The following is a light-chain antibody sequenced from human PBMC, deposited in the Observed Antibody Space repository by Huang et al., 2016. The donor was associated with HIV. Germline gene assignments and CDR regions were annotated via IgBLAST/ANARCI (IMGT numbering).Light chain of an antibody. CDR2: GAS. J-gene: IGKJ4*01. Sequence: ERVMTQSPATVSLSPGERATLSCRASLSVSTNLAWYQQRPGQAPRLLIYGASTRATGIPARFSGGGSGAEFTLTISSLQSKDFAVYYCQQYDNWPLTFGGGTKVQIK. V-gene: IGKV3-15*01. CDR1: LSVSTN. CDR3: QQYDNWPLT.